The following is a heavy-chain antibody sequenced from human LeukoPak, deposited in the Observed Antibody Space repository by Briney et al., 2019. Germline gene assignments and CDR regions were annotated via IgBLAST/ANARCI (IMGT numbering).Heavy chain of an antibody. CDR3: ARDRGYGGITAPAFDI. D-gene: IGHD4-23*01. CDR1: GGSVSSGSYY. J-gene: IGHJ3*02. Sequence: PSETLSLTCPVSGGSVSSGSYYWSWIRQPPGKGLEWIGYIYYSGSTNYNPSLKSRVTISVDTSKNQFSLKLSSVTAADTAVYYCARDRGYGGITAPAFDIWGQGTMVTVSS. CDR2: IYYSGST. V-gene: IGHV4-61*01.